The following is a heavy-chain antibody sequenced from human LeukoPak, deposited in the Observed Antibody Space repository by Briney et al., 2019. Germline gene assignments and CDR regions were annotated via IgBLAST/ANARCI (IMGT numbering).Heavy chain of an antibody. D-gene: IGHD3-22*01. J-gene: IGHJ4*02. CDR2: IYSGGST. CDR3: AGHEGITMIMN. CDR1: GFTFSSYG. Sequence: GRSLRLSCAASGFTFSSYGMHWVRQAPGKGLEWVSVIYSGGSTYYADSVKGRFTISRDNSKNSLYLQMNSLRAEDTAVYYCAGHEGITMIMNWGQGTLVTVSS. V-gene: IGHV3-66*04.